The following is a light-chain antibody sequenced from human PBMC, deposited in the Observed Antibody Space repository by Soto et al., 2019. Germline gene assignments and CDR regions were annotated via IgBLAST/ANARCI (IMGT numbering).Light chain of an antibody. CDR3: SSHAGSINVA. Sequence: QSALTQPPSASGSPGQSVTISCTGSSSDVGGYDYVSWYQQHPGKAPKLMIYEVYKRPSGVPDRFSGSKSGNTASLTVSGLQAADEADYYCSSHAGSINVAFGGGTKVTVL. J-gene: IGLJ2*01. CDR2: EVY. CDR1: SSDVGGYDY. V-gene: IGLV2-8*01.